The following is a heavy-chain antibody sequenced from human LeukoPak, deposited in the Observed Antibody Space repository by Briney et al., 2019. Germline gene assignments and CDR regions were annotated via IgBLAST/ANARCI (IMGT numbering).Heavy chain of an antibody. Sequence: SETLSLTCTVSGGSISSSNYYWGWIRQPPGKGLEWIGSMSYSGSTHYNPSLKSRVTISVDTSKNQFSLKLSSMTATDTAVYHCARGTHYYDSGGYGYFDYWGQGTRVTVSS. D-gene: IGHD3-22*01. CDR1: GGSISSSNYY. CDR2: MSYSGST. CDR3: ARGTHYYDSGGYGYFDY. V-gene: IGHV4-39*01. J-gene: IGHJ4*02.